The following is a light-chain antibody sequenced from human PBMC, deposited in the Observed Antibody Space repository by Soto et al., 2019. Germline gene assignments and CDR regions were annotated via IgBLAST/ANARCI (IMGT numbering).Light chain of an antibody. V-gene: IGLV2-11*01. CDR1: SSDVGAYKF. CDR3: CSYAGTYNFYV. Sequence: QSALTQPASVSGSPGQSITIFCSGTSSDVGAYKFVSWYRHHPGKAPQVMIYDVNKRPSGVPDRFSASKSGITASLTISGLQAEDEADYYCCSYAGTYNFYVFGTGTKLTVL. J-gene: IGLJ1*01. CDR2: DVN.